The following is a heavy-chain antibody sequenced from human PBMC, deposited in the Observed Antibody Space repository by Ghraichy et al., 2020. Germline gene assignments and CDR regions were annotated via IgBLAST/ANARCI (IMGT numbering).Heavy chain of an antibody. CDR1: GFSFSDYA. CDR2: ISGSGGTT. D-gene: IGHD6-13*01. J-gene: IGHJ5*02. CDR3: AKDISSTWYGGWFDP. V-gene: IGHV3-23*01. Sequence: GGSLRLSCAASGFSFSDYALSWVRQAPGKGLEWVAAISGSGGTTYYADSVKGRFTVSRDKAKNTLYLQMKSLRAEDTAIYYCAKDISSTWYGGWFDPWGRGTLVTVSS.